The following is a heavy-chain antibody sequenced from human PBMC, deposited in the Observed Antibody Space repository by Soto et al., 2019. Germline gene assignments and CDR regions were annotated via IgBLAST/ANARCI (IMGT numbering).Heavy chain of an antibody. J-gene: IGHJ4*02. D-gene: IGHD6-13*01. CDR3: ARDRVAATSTSGF. CDR2: ISAYNGNT. Sequence: QVQLVQSGAEVKKPGASVKVSCKASGYTFTSYGITWVRQAPGQGLEWMGWISAYNGNTEFAQNLQGRVALTPDTSTSTAYMELRSLISDDTAVYYCARDRVAATSTSGFWGQGTQVTVS. CDR1: GYTFTSYG. V-gene: IGHV1-18*01.